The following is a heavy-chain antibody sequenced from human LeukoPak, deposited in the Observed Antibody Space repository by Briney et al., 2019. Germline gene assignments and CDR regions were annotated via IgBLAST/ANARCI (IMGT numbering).Heavy chain of an antibody. CDR1: GYTFTSSY. V-gene: IGHV1-46*01. CDR2: INPSVGTI. D-gene: IGHD1-26*01. CDR3: ARDHSGSQHWFDP. Sequence: ASVKVSCKASGYTFTSSYMHWVRQAPGQGLEWMGVINPSVGTISYAQKFQGRVTMTRDTSTSTVYMELSSLRSEDTAVYYCARDHSGSQHWFDPWGQGTLVTVSP. J-gene: IGHJ5*02.